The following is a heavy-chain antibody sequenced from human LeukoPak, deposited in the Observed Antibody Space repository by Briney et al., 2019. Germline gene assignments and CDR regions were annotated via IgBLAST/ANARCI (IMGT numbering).Heavy chain of an antibody. CDR1: GYTFTSYG. Sequence: SVKVSCKASGYTFTSYGISWVRQAPGQGLEWMGWISAYNGNTNYAQKLQGRVTMTTDTSTSTAYMELRSLRSDDTAVYYCARKVDSLYYDFWSGYSSDAFDIWGQGTMVTVSS. CDR3: ARKVDSLYYDFWSGYSSDAFDI. J-gene: IGHJ3*02. V-gene: IGHV1-18*01. CDR2: ISAYNGNT. D-gene: IGHD3-3*01.